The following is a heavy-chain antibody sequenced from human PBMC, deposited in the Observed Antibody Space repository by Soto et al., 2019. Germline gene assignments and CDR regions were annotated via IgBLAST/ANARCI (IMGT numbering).Heavy chain of an antibody. CDR2: ISYDGSTT. J-gene: IGHJ4*02. Sequence: PGGSLRLSCAASGFTFSTYGMHWVRQAPGKGLDWMAVISYDGSTTYYADSVKGRFTISRDNLKNTLFVQMNSLRDEDTAVYYCAKEGSGTATYAFDYWGQGTLVTVS. CDR1: GFTFSTYG. D-gene: IGHD1-7*01. CDR3: AKEGSGTATYAFDY. V-gene: IGHV3-30*18.